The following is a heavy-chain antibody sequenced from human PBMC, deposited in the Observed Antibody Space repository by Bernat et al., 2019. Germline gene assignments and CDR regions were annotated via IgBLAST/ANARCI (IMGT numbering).Heavy chain of an antibody. CDR2: INPSGGST. J-gene: IGHJ6*02. CDR3: ARESLQWFRYYYGMDV. V-gene: IGHV1-46*01. CDR1: GYTFTSYY. Sequence: QVQLVQSGAEVKKPGASVKVSCKASGYTFTSYYMHWVRQAPGQGLEWMGIINPSGGSTSYAQKFQGRVTMTRDTSTSTVYMELSSLRSEDTAVYYCARESLQWFRYYYGMDVWGQGTTVTVSS. D-gene: IGHD4-23*01.